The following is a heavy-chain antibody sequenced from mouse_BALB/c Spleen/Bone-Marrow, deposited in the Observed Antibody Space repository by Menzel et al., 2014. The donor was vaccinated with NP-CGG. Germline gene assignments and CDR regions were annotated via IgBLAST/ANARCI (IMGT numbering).Heavy chain of an antibody. CDR2: INPSTGYT. J-gene: IGHJ4*01. CDR3: ARSRGRYAMDY. CDR1: GYTFSNYW. D-gene: IGHD1-1*01. Sequence: VQLQQFGAELAKPGASVKMSCKASGYTFSNYWMHWVKQRPGQGLEWIGYINPSTGYTEYNQKFKDKATLTADKSSSTAYMQLSSLTSEDSAVYYCARSRGRYAMDYWGQGTSVTVSS. V-gene: IGHV1-7*01.